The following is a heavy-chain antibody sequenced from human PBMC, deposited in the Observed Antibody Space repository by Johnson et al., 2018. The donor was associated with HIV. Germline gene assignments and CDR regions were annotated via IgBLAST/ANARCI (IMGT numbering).Heavy chain of an antibody. J-gene: IGHJ3*02. CDR1: GFSFSSYA. D-gene: IGHD1-26*01. CDR3: ARDGGSTRGDAFDI. Sequence: QEQLVESGGGVVQPGRSLRLSCAASGFSFSSYAMHWVRQAPGKGLEWVTVISYDGGLKYYADSVKGRFTISRDNSKNTLYLQMNSLRAEDTAVYYCARDGGSTRGDAFDIWGQGTMVTVSS. CDR2: ISYDGGLK. V-gene: IGHV3-30*04.